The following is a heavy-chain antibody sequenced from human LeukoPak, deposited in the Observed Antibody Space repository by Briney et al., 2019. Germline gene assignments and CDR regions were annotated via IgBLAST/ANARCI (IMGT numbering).Heavy chain of an antibody. J-gene: IGHJ4*02. D-gene: IGHD6-19*01. Sequence: KPGGSLRLSCAASGFTFSSYSMNWVRQAPGKGLEWVSSISSSSSYIYYADSVKGRFTISRDNAKNSLYLQMNSLRAEDTAVYYCARGSRAVAGTFDYFDYWGQGTLVTVSS. CDR3: ARGSRAVAGTFDYFDY. V-gene: IGHV3-21*01. CDR1: GFTFSSYS. CDR2: ISSSSSYI.